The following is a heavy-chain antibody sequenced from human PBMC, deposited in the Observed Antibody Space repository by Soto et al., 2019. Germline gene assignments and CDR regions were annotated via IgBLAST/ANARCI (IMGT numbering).Heavy chain of an antibody. D-gene: IGHD1-26*01. CDR1: GFTFSTYT. CDR2: INGRSNYV. V-gene: IGHV3-21*01. J-gene: IGHJ4*02. Sequence: EVQVVEAGGGLVKPGGSLRLSCVFSGFTFSTYTMNWVRQAPGKGLEWVSSINGRSNYVYYADSVKGRFTISRDNAKNSLYLQMNRLRAEDTAIYYCAREDGVVGSSSAFDHWGLGTLVTVSS. CDR3: AREDGVVGSSSAFDH.